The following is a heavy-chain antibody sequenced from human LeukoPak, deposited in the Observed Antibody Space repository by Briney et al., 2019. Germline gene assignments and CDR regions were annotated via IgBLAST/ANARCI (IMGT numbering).Heavy chain of an antibody. D-gene: IGHD6-13*01. V-gene: IGHV3-7*01. J-gene: IGHJ1*01. CDR2: IKQDGSEK. Sequence: GGSLRLSCSASGFTFSSYWMSWVRQAPGKGLEWVANIKQDGSEKYYVDSVKGRFTISRDNAKNSLYLQMNSLRAEDTAVYYCARDLGYSSSCSGSCAEYFQHWGQGTLVTVSS. CDR3: ARDLGYSSSCSGSCAEYFQH. CDR1: GFTFSSYW.